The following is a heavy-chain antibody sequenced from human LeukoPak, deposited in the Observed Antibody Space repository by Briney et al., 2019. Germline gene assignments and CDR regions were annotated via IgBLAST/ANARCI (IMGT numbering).Heavy chain of an antibody. CDR3: ARDVPYYYGSGSSGTLGY. Sequence: PSETLSLTCTVSGGSIGSSSYYWGWIRQPPGKGLEWIGSIYYSGSTYYNPSLKSRVTISVDTSKNQFSLKLSSVTAADTAVYYCARDVPYYYGSGSSGTLGYWGQGTLVTVSS. CDR2: IYYSGST. D-gene: IGHD3-10*01. V-gene: IGHV4-39*07. J-gene: IGHJ4*02. CDR1: GGSIGSSSYY.